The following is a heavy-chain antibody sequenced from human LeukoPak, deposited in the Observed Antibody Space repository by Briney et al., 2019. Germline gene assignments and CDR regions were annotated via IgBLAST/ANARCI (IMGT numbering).Heavy chain of an antibody. V-gene: IGHV3-23*01. Sequence: QSGGSLRLSCAASGFTFSSYGMSWVRQPPGKGMEWVSAISGSGGSTYYADSVKGRFTISRDNSKNTLYLQMNSLRAEDTAVYYCAKDYSITMIVVADYWGQGTLVTVSS. CDR1: GFTFSSYG. CDR2: ISGSGGST. CDR3: AKDYSITMIVVADY. J-gene: IGHJ4*02. D-gene: IGHD3-22*01.